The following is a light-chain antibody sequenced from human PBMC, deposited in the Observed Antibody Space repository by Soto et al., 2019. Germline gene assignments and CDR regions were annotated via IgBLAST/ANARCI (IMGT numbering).Light chain of an antibody. CDR2: DVS. CDR3: SSYTGSSTPLV. V-gene: IGLV2-14*01. Sequence: QSALTQPVSVSGSPGQSITISCTGTSSDVGGYNYVSWYQQHPGKAPKLMIYDVSNRPSGVSNRFSGSKSGNTASLTISGLQAEDEADYYCSSYTGSSTPLVFGGGTKVTVL. CDR1: SSDVGGYNY. J-gene: IGLJ2*01.